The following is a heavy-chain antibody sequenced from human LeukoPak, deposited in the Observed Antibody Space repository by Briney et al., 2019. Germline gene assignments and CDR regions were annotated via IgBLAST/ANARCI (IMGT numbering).Heavy chain of an antibody. CDR2: IYYSGST. Sequence: SETLSLTCTVSGGPISSYYWSWIRQPPGKALEWIGYIYYSGSTNYNPSLKSRVTISVDTSKDQFSLKLSSVTAADTAVYYCARAGHYDFWSGYYSKYYYYGMDVWGQGTTVTVSS. CDR3: ARAGHYDFWSGYYSKYYYYGMDV. D-gene: IGHD3-3*01. V-gene: IGHV4-59*01. J-gene: IGHJ6*02. CDR1: GGPISSYY.